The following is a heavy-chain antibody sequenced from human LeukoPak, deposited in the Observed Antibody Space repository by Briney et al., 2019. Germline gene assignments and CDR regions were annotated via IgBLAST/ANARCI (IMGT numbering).Heavy chain of an antibody. Sequence: TLSLTCTVSGASFNSDYQYWNWIRQSPGKGLEWTVSIHPSGMLYNNPSLESRITMSRDTSKKQFSLNLNSVTAANTAVYFCSRGLDSRKLGYWGQGILVTVSS. V-gene: IGHV4-31*03. D-gene: IGHD3-22*01. J-gene: IGHJ4*02. CDR2: IHPSGML. CDR3: SRGLDSRKLGY. CDR1: GASFNSDYQY.